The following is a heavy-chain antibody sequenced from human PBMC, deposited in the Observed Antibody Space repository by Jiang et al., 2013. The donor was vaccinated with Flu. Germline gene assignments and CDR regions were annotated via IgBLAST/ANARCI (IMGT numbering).Heavy chain of an antibody. J-gene: IGHJ4*02. D-gene: IGHD4-17*01. CDR1: GFTFIYSA. V-gene: IGHV1-3*01. CDR2: INAGNGNT. CDR3: ARDERLRGGDFDY. Sequence: GAEVKKPGASVKVSCKASGFTFIYSAIHWVRQAPGQGLEWMGWINAGNGNTKYSQKFQGRLTITRDTSASTAYMNLSSLRSEDTAMYYCARDERLRGGDFDYWGQGALVTVSS.